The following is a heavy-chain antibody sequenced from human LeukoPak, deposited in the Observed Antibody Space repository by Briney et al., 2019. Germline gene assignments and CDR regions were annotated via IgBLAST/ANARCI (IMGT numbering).Heavy chain of an antibody. D-gene: IGHD4-23*01. Sequence: QPGGSLRLSCAASGFTFSSYAMSRVRQAPGKGLEWVSGISGSGDNTYYADSVKGRFTISRDNSKNTLYVQMNSLRVEDTAVYYCARGRPHGNDYWGQGTLVTVSS. CDR3: ARGRPHGNDY. J-gene: IGHJ4*02. V-gene: IGHV3-23*01. CDR1: GFTFSSYA. CDR2: ISGSGDNT.